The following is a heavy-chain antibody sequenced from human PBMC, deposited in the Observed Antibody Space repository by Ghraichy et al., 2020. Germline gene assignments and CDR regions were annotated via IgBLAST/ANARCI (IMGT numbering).Heavy chain of an antibody. J-gene: IGHJ5*02. Sequence: SGPTLVKPTETLTLTCTVSGFSLSNARMGVSWIRQPPGKALEWLAHIFSNDEKSYSTSLKSRLTISKDTSKSQVVLTMTNMDPLDTATYYCARTGYAEYDFWSGYNNWFDPWGQGTLVTVSS. V-gene: IGHV2-26*01. CDR3: ARTGYAEYDFWSGYNNWFDP. CDR1: GFSLSNARMG. CDR2: IFSNDEK. D-gene: IGHD3-3*01.